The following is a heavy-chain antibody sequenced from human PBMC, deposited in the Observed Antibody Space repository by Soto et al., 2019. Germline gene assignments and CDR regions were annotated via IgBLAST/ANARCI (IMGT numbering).Heavy chain of an antibody. CDR3: AKAFGTYYQGGALDI. CDR2: ISGSGRNT. Sequence: GGSLRLSCAASGFTFSSYAMNWVRQAPGKGLEWVSAISGSGRNTYYADSVKGRFTISRDNSKNAIYLQMNSLRAEDTAVYYCAKAFGTYYQGGALDIRGQGTMVTVSS. V-gene: IGHV3-23*01. D-gene: IGHD3-22*01. CDR1: GFTFSSYA. J-gene: IGHJ3*02.